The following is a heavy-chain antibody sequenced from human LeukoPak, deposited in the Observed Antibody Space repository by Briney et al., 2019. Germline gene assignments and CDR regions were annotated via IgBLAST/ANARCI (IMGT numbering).Heavy chain of an antibody. V-gene: IGHV4-38-2*02. D-gene: IGHD3/OR15-3a*01. CDR1: GYSISSGYY. J-gene: IGHJ5*02. CDR3: ARDLDFSQNWFDP. Sequence: SETLSLTCTVSGYSISSGYYWGWIRQPPGKGLEWIGSIYHSGSTYYNPPLKSRVTISVDTSKNQLSLKLSSVTAADTAVYYCARDLDFSQNWFDPWGQGTLVTVSS. CDR2: IYHSGST.